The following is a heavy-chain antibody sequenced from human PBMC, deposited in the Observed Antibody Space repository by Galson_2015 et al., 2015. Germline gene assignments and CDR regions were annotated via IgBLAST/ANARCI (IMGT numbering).Heavy chain of an antibody. CDR3: ARDLLAVAGNFDY. J-gene: IGHJ4*02. V-gene: IGHV6-1*01. D-gene: IGHD6-19*01. CDR2: TYYRSKWYN. CDR1: GDSVSSHSAA. Sequence: CAISGDSVSSHSAAWNWIRQSPSRGLEWLGRTYYRSKWYNDYAVSVKSRITINPDTSKKQFSLQLNSVAPEDTAVYYCARDLLAVAGNFDYWVQGTLVTVSS.